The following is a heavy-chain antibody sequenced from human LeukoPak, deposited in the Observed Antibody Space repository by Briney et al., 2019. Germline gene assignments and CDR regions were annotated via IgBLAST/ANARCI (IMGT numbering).Heavy chain of an antibody. V-gene: IGHV4-59*12. J-gene: IGHJ4*02. CDR3: ARGRVAAARNAHFDY. D-gene: IGHD6-13*01. CDR1: GDSMNNYY. Sequence: SETLSLTCTLSGDSMNNYYWSWIRQPPGEGLEWIGYIYYSGSTTYNPSLKSRVTISVDTSKNQFSLKLSSVTAADTAVYYCARGRVAAARNAHFDYWGQGTLVTVSS. CDR2: IYYSGST.